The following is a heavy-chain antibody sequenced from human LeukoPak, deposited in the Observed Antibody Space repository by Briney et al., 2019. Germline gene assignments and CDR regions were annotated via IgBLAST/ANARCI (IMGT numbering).Heavy chain of an antibody. D-gene: IGHD6-13*01. V-gene: IGHV4-59*01. CDR1: GGSISSDY. CDR3: ARSSWYDIIDY. CDR2: IYYSGST. Sequence: SETLSLTCTVSGGSISSDYWSWIRQPPGKGLEWIGYIYYSGSTNYNPSLKSRVTILVDTSKNQFCLKLSSVTAADTAVYYCARSSWYDIIDYWGQGTLVTVSS. J-gene: IGHJ4*02.